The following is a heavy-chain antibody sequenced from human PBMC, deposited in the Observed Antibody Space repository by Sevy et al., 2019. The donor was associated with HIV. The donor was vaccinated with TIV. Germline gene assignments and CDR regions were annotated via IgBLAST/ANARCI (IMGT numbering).Heavy chain of an antibody. Sequence: SETLSLTCTVSGVSISNYYWAWIRQPPGKGLECVGFRGSTNYNPSLKSRVTTSVDTSKNHFSLKLSSVTVADTAIYYCATGGPNQHQLDYFDYWGQGTLVTVSS. CDR1: GVSISNYY. CDR3: ATGGPNQHQLDYFDY. V-gene: IGHV4-59*01. J-gene: IGHJ4*02. D-gene: IGHD6-13*01. CDR2: RGST.